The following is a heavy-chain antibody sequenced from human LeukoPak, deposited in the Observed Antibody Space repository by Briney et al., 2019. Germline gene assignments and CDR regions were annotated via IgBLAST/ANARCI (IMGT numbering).Heavy chain of an antibody. CDR3: ARVDGQYYDYVWGSYRYYFDY. D-gene: IGHD3-16*02. Sequence: GASVKVSCKASGYTFTSYDINWVRQATGQGLEWMGWINTNTGNPTYAQGFTGRFVFSLDTSVSTAYLQISSLKAEDTAVYYCARVDGQYYDYVWGSYRYYFDYWGQGTLVTVSS. J-gene: IGHJ4*02. CDR2: INTNTGNP. CDR1: GYTFTSYD. V-gene: IGHV7-4-1*02.